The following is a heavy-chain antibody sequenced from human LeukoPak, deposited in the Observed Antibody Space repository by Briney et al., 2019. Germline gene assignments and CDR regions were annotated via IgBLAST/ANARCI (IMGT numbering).Heavy chain of an antibody. D-gene: IGHD3-3*01. CDR3: ARSAYYDFWSGYGGYYYMDV. CDR2: IYYSGST. J-gene: IGHJ6*03. CDR1: GGSISSYY. Sequence: KTSETLSLTCTVSGGSISSYYWSWIRQPPGKGLDWIGYIYYSGSTNYKPSLKSRVTISVDTSKNQFSLKLSSVTAADTAVYYCARSAYYDFWSGYGGYYYMDVWGKGTTVTVSS. V-gene: IGHV4-59*01.